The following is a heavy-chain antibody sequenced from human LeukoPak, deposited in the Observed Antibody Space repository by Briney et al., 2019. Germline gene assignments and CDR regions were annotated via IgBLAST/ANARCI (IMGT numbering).Heavy chain of an antibody. CDR1: GFTFSDYF. CDR2: ISSSGNTI. CDR3: ARGEECRGGSCYSDFYYYYGMDV. Sequence: PGGPLRLSCAASGFTFSDYFMTWIRQAPGKGLEWISYISSSGNTISYADSVRGRFTISRDNTKNSLFLQLKSLRAEDTAVYYRARGEECRGGSCYSDFYYYYGMDVWGQGTTVTVSS. D-gene: IGHD2-15*01. J-gene: IGHJ6*02. V-gene: IGHV3-11*01.